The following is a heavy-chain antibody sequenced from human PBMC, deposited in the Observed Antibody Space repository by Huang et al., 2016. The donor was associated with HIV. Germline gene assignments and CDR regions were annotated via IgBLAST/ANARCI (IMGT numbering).Heavy chain of an antibody. D-gene: IGHD4-17*01. CDR1: GFTFSHFP. V-gene: IGHV3-30*04. CDR3: ARDRYGDYDLDY. J-gene: IGHJ4*02. Sequence: QVQLVESGGGVVQPGRSLRLACAASGFTFSHFPMHWVRQAPGEGLEWVAFISYDGKNKYYANSVTGRFSISRDNSKNTLYLQMNSLRGDDTAVYYCARDRYGDYDLDYWGQGTLVSVSS. CDR2: ISYDGKNK.